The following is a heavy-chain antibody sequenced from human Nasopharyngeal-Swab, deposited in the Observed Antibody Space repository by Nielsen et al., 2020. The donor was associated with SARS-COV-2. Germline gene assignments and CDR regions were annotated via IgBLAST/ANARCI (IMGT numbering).Heavy chain of an antibody. CDR1: GGSISSYY. J-gene: IGHJ4*02. CDR3: ARVEGSPYGSGSYSIDY. V-gene: IGHV4-59*01. Sequence: SETLSLTCTVSGGSISSYYWSWIRQPPGKGLEWIGYIYYSGSTNSNPSLKSRVTISVDTSKNQFSLKLSSVTAADTAVYYCARVEGSPYGSGSYSIDYWGQGTLVTVSS. D-gene: IGHD3-10*01. CDR2: IYYSGST.